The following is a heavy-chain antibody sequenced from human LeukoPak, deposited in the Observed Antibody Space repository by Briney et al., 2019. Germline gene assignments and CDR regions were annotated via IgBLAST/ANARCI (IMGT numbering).Heavy chain of an antibody. V-gene: IGHV4-39*01. CDR3: ARHCSSTSCYFSNFDY. Sequence: SETLSFTCTVSGGSISSSSYYWGWVRQPPGKGLEWIGSIYYSGSTYYNPSLKSRVTISVDTSKNQFSLKLSSVTAADTAVYYCARHCSSTSCYFSNFDYWGQGTLVTVSS. CDR2: IYYSGST. D-gene: IGHD2-2*01. CDR1: GGSISSSSYY. J-gene: IGHJ4*02.